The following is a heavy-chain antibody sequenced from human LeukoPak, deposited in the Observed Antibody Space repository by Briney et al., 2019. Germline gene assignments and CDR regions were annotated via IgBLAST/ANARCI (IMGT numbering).Heavy chain of an antibody. CDR1: GYTFTSYG. Sequence: SVKVSCKASGYTFTSYGISWVRQAPGQGLEWMGRIIPILGIANYAQKFQGRVTITADKSTSTAYMELSSLRSEDTAVYYCARDRSKGTSSGDYWGQGTLVTVSS. J-gene: IGHJ4*02. V-gene: IGHV1-69*04. D-gene: IGHD6-19*01. CDR3: ARDRSKGTSSGDY. CDR2: IIPILGIA.